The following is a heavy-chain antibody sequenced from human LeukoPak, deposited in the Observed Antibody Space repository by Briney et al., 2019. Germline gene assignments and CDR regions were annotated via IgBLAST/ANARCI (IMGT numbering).Heavy chain of an antibody. V-gene: IGHV3-23*01. J-gene: IGHJ4*02. CDR1: GFTLSSYA. CDR2: ISGSGGST. D-gene: IGHD3-3*01. CDR3: AKAALYDFWSGYYNY. Sequence: GGSLRLSCAACGFTLSSYAMSWVRQAPGKGMEWVSAISGSGGSTYCADSGKGRYTISRDKTKNTVHVQMNRLRAEEKAVYYCAKAALYDFWSGYYNYWGQGTLVTVSS.